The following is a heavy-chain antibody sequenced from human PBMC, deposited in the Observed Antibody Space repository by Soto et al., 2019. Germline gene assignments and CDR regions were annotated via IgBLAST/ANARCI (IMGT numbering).Heavy chain of an antibody. CDR1: GDTINELS. CDR3: ARDRAHGFDI. CDR2: FYPEEGET. J-gene: IGHJ3*02. Sequence: GASVKVSCKVSGDTINELSFYWVRQAPGKGLEWMGGFYPEEGETIYAQKFQGRVTMTRDTSTSTVYMELRSLRSEDTAVYFCARDRAHGFDIWGQGTMVTVSS. V-gene: IGHV1-24*01.